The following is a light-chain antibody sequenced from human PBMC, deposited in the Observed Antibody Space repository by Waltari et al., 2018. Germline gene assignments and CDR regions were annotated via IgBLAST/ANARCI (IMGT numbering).Light chain of an antibody. V-gene: IGKV3-11*01. CDR1: QSVTRD. CDR2: DAS. Sequence: EIVLTQSPATLSLSPGARATLSCRASQSVTRDLASYQQKPGQAPRLLIYDASNRATGLPARFSGSGSVTDFTLTISSLEPEDSAVYYCQHRSNWPLTFGGGTKVEIK. J-gene: IGKJ4*01. CDR3: QHRSNWPLT.